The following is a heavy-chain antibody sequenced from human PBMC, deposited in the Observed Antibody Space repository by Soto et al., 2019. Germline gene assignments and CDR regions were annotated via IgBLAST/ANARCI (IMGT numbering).Heavy chain of an antibody. D-gene: IGHD3-10*01. CDR2: IDPSDSYT. V-gene: IGHV5-10-1*01. J-gene: IGHJ6*02. Sequence: ESLKISCKGSGYSFTSYWISWVRQMPGKGLEWMGRIDPSDSYTNYSPSFQGHVTISADKSISTAYLQWSSLKASDTAMYYCSSPMVRGVSYYYYGMDFWVQGTTVTVSS. CDR3: SSPMVRGVSYYYYGMDF. CDR1: GYSFTSYW.